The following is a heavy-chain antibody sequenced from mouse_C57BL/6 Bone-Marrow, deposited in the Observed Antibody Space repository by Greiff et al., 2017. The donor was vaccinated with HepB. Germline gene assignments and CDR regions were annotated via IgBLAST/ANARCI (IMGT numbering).Heavy chain of an antibody. V-gene: IGHV1-63*01. CDR1: GYTFTNYW. CDR3: ARDYYGYDRGDWYFDV. CDR2: IYPGGGYT. J-gene: IGHJ1*03. D-gene: IGHD2-2*01. Sequence: VQLQQSGAELVRPGTSVKMSCKASGYTFTNYWIGWAKQRPGHGLEWIGDIYPGGGYTNYNEKFKGKATLTADKSSSTAYMQFSSLTSEDSAIYYCARDYYGYDRGDWYFDVWGTGTTVTVSS.